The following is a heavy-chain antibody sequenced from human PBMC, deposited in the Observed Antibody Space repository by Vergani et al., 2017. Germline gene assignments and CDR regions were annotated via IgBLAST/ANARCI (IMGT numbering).Heavy chain of an antibody. Sequence: QVQLQESGPGLVKPSQTLSLTCSVSGYSISSGVYYWNWIRQHPGKGLEWIGYIYSTGSTHHNPSIRRRINMSVDTSKNQFSLKLNSVTAADTAMYYCARMGGYDEGDAFRIGYFDSWGPGILVTVSS. CDR2: IYSTGST. J-gene: IGHJ4*02. CDR3: ARMGGYDEGDAFRIGYFDS. D-gene: IGHD3-22*01. CDR1: GYSISSGVYY. V-gene: IGHV4-31*03.